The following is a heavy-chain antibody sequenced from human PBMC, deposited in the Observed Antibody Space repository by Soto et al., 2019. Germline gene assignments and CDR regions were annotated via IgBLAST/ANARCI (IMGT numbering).Heavy chain of an antibody. CDR3: VRDFATHGNFQH. CDR1: GFSFSSYA. J-gene: IGHJ1*01. CDR2: ISYDGSNK. V-gene: IGHV3-30-3*01. D-gene: IGHD4-17*01. Sequence: QVQLVESGGGVVQPGRSLKLSCAASGFSFSSYAMHWVRQAPGKGLEWVAVISYDGSNKYHADSVKGRFTISRDNSKNTLFLQMNSLRAEDTALYYCVRDFATHGNFQHWGQGTLVTVSS.